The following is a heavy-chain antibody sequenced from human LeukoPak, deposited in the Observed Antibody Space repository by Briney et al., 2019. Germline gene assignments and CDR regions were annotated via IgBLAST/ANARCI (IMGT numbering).Heavy chain of an antibody. CDR1: GFTVSSNY. V-gene: IGHV3-66*01. J-gene: IGHJ4*02. CDR2: MYSGGRT. CDR3: ARDNRDYFDY. Sequence: PGGSLRLSCAASGFTVSSNYMSWVRQAPGKGLEWVSVMYSGGRTYYADSVKGRFTISRDNPKNTLYLQMNSLRAEDTAVYYCARDNRDYFDYWGQGTLVTVSS. D-gene: IGHD1-14*01.